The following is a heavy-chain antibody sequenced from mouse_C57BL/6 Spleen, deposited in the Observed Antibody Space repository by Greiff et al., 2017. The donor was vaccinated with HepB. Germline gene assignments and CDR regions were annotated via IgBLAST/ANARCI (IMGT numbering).Heavy chain of an antibody. J-gene: IGHJ3*01. CDR1: GFPITSGYY. D-gene: IGHD2-4*01. CDR2: ITHSGET. Sequence: VQLQESGPGLVKPSQSLFLTCSITGFPITSGYYWIWIRQSPGKPLEWMGYITHSGETFYNPSLQSPISVTRETSKNQFFLQLNSVTTEDTAMYYCAGGPYYDYAFAYWGQGTLVTVSA. V-gene: IGHV12-3*01. CDR3: AGGPYYDYAFAY.